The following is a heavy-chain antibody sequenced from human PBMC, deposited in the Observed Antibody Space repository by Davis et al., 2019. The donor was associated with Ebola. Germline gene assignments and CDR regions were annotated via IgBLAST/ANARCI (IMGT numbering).Heavy chain of an antibody. V-gene: IGHV3-30-3*01. Sequence: GESLKISCAASGFTFSGYAMHWVRQAPGKGLEWVAVISYDGSIKYYADSVKGRFTISRDNSKNTLYLQMNSLRAEDTAVYSCARGRYSLAYWGQGTLVTVSS. CDR2: ISYDGSIK. J-gene: IGHJ4*02. CDR1: GFTFSGYA. CDR3: ARGRYSLAY.